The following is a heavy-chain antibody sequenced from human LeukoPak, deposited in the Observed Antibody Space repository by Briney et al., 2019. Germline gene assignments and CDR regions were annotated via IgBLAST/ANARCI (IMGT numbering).Heavy chain of an antibody. CDR3: ARDDNNTHMDV. D-gene: IGHD1-14*01. CDR2: ISSSGRYT. CDR1: GFSFSDSY. Sequence: GGSLRLSCAASGFSFSDSYMSWIRQAPGKGLEWVSYISSSGRYTYYADSVKGRFTVSRDNAKNSLYLQMEGLRVEDTAIYYCARDDNNTHMDVWGKGTTVTVSS. V-gene: IGHV3-11*01. J-gene: IGHJ6*03.